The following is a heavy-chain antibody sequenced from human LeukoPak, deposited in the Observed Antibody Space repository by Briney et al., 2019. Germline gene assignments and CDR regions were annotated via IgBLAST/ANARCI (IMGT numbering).Heavy chain of an antibody. CDR2: ISSSGGST. CDR1: GFTFSSYA. D-gene: IGHD7-27*01. V-gene: IGHV3-23*01. J-gene: IGHJ4*02. CDR3: AKIKNWGPLVYSFDY. Sequence: GESLRLSFSPSGFTFSSYAMSWVRQARGKGLEWVSAISSSGGSTYYADSVKGRFTISRDNSKNTLYLQMNSLRAEDTAVYYCAKIKNWGPLVYSFDYWGQGTLVTVS.